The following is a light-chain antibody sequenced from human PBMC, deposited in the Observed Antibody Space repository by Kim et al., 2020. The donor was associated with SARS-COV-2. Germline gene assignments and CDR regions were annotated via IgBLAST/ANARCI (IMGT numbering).Light chain of an antibody. CDR1: NIGSKS. CDR2: YDS. CDR3: KVWDSSSDHVV. V-gene: IGLV3-21*04. Sequence: SYELTQPPSVSVAPGKTARITCGGNNIGSKSVHWYQQKPGQAPVLVIYYDSDRPSVIPERFSGSNSGNTATLTISRVEAGDEADYYCKVWDSSSDHVVFGGGTQLTVL. J-gene: IGLJ2*01.